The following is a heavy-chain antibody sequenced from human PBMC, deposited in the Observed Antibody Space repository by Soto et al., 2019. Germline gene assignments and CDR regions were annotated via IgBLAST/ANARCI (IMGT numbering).Heavy chain of an antibody. CDR3: TRDVIGTPEPRYFDL. Sequence: GGSLRLSCSASGFTFGDCAMSWVRQAPGKGLEWVGFIRRESYGGTTEYAASVKGRFTISRDDSKSIAYLQMNSLKSEDTAVYYCTRDVIGTPEPRYFDLWGRGTLVTVSS. CDR1: GFTFGDCA. J-gene: IGHJ2*01. CDR2: IRRESYGGTT. D-gene: IGHD1-7*01. V-gene: IGHV3-49*04.